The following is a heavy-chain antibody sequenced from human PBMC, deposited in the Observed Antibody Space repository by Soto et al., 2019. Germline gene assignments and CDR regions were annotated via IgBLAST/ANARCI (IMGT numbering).Heavy chain of an antibody. D-gene: IGHD4-4*01. CDR2: IYYSGST. J-gene: IGHJ5*02. CDR3: ARAADTNYGSPNWIDP. V-gene: IGHV4-30-4*01. Sequence: QVQLQESGPGLVKPSQTLSLTCTVSRESISGGDYYWSWIRQPPGKDLEWIGYIYYSGSTFYNPSLKSRLTISVDTSKNQFSLSLTSVTAADTALYYCARAADTNYGSPNWIDPWGQGTLVTVSS. CDR1: RESISGGDYY.